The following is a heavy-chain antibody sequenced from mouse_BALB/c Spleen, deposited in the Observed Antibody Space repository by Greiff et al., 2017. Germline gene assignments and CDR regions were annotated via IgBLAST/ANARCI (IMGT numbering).Heavy chain of an antibody. V-gene: IGHV5-6-5*01. CDR2: ISSGGST. Sequence: EVKVEESGGGLVKPGGSLKLSCAASGFTFSSYAMSWVRQTPEKRLEWVASISSGGSTYYPDSVKGRFTISRDNARNILYLQMSSLRSEDTAMYYCARGGLRPFDYWGQGTTLTVSS. CDR3: ARGGLRPFDY. J-gene: IGHJ2*01. D-gene: IGHD2-2*01. CDR1: GFTFSSYA.